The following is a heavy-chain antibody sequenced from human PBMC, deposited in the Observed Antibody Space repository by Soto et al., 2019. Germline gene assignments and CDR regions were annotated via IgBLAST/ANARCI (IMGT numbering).Heavy chain of an antibody. V-gene: IGHV5-51*01. Sequence: PGESLKISCKCSGYRFTSYWVGWVRQMPGKGLEWMGIIYPDDSDTRYSPSFQGQVTISADKSISTAYLQWSSLKASDTAMYYCARYMPTYSSGWFTYYYYGKDVWGQGTTVTVSS. CDR2: IYPDDSDT. CDR1: GYRFTSYW. J-gene: IGHJ6*02. D-gene: IGHD6-19*01. CDR3: ARYMPTYSSGWFTYYYYGKDV.